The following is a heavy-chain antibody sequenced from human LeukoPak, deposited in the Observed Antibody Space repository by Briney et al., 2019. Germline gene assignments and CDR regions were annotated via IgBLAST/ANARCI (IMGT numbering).Heavy chain of an antibody. Sequence: GGSLRLSCEGSGFTFSSHWMSWVRQAPGKGLEWVANIKPDGSDIYYVDSVKGRFALSRDNAKSSLFLQMNSLRAEDTAVYYCARGIQGAFDVWGQGTTVTVSS. CDR3: ARGIQGAFDV. D-gene: IGHD5-18*01. J-gene: IGHJ3*01. V-gene: IGHV3-7*04. CDR1: GFTFSSHW. CDR2: IKPDGSDI.